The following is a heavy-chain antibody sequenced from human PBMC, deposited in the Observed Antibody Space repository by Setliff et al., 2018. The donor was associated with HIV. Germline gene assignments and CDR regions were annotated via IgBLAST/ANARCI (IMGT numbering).Heavy chain of an antibody. D-gene: IGHD3-22*01. V-gene: IGHV1-69*02. CDR2: VIPILGIA. CDR1: GGTFSSYT. Sequence: SVKVSCKASGGTFSSYTISWVRQAPGQGLEWMGRVIPILGIANNAQKFQGRVTMTADKPTSTAYMELSSLRSDDTAVYYCASTTYYYDSSGHPPGWFDPWGQGTLVTVSS. CDR3: ASTTYYYDSSGHPPGWFDP. J-gene: IGHJ5*02.